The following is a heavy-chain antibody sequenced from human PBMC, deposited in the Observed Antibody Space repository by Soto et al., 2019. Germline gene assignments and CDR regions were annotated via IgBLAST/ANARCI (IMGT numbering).Heavy chain of an antibody. CDR3: ARDRYCSGGSCFTFDY. D-gene: IGHD2-15*01. J-gene: IGHJ4*02. CDR1: SGSISSSNW. CDR2: IYHSGST. V-gene: IGHV4-4*02. Sequence: SETLSLTCAVSSGSISSSNWWSWVRQPPGKGREWIGEIYHSGSTNYNPSLKSRVTITVDKSKNQFSLKLSSVTAADTAVYYCARDRYCSGGSCFTFDYWGQGTLVTVSS.